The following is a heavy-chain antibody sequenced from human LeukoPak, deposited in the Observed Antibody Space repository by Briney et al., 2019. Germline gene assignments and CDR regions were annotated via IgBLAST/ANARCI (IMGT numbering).Heavy chain of an antibody. CDR1: GFTFSSYA. V-gene: IGHV3-30-3*01. CDR2: ISYDGSNK. CDR3: AKDLPDYGDYGMDV. J-gene: IGHJ6*02. D-gene: IGHD4-17*01. Sequence: GGSLRLSCAASGFTFSSYAMHWVRQAPGKGLEWVAVISYDGSNKYYADSVKGRFTISRDNSKNTLYQQMNSLRAEDTAVYYCAKDLPDYGDYGMDVWGQGTTVTVSS.